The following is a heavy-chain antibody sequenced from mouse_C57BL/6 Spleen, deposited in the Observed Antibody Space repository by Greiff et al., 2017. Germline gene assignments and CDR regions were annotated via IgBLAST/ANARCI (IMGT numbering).Heavy chain of an antibody. D-gene: IGHD1-2*01. CDR2: ISYDGSN. Sequence: VQLKESGPGLVKPSQSLSLTCSVTGYSITSGYYWNWIRQSPGNKLEWMGYISYDGSNNYNPSLKNRISITRDTSKNQFFLKLNSVTTEDTATYYCARDRYGLDYWGQGTPLTVSS. J-gene: IGHJ2*01. CDR1: GYSITSGYY. CDR3: ARDRYGLDY. V-gene: IGHV3-6*01.